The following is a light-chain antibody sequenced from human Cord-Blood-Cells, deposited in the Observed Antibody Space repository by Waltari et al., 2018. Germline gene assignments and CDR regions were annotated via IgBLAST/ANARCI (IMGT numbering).Light chain of an antibody. CDR2: AAS. CDR1: QSISSY. J-gene: IGKJ3*01. Sequence: IQMTQSPSSLSASVGDRVPINCRASQSISSYLNWYPQKPGKAPKLLIYAASSLQSGVPSRFSGSGSGTDCTLTISSLQPEDFATYYCQQSYSTPFTFGPGTKVDIK. V-gene: IGKV1-39*01. CDR3: QQSYSTPFT.